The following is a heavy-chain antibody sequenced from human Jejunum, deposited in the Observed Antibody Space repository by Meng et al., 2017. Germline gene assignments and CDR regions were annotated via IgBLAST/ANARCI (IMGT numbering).Heavy chain of an antibody. Sequence: GESLKISCAASGFTFSSYEMNWVRQAPGKGLEWVSNIGRSGTTIYYADSVKGRFTISRDNAKNSLYLQMNNLRAEDTAVYYCARKRWELLDGFDVWGQGTVVTVSS. V-gene: IGHV3-48*03. J-gene: IGHJ3*01. CDR3: ARKRWELLDGFDV. D-gene: IGHD1-26*01. CDR1: GFTFSSYE. CDR2: IGRSGTTI.